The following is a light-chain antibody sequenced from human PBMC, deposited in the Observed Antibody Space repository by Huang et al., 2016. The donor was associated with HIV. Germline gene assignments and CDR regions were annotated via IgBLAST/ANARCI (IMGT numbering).Light chain of an antibody. CDR3: QQYNNWPPYD. V-gene: IGKV3-15*01. Sequence: DMVMTQSPGTRSVSPGDRATLPCRASQSVKKNLAWYQQKPGQAPRLLISGVSTRETDVPARFSGNGSETEFTLTITSVQSEDSAVYYCQQYNNWPPYDFGQGTKLEIK. CDR2: GVS. CDR1: QSVKKN. J-gene: IGKJ2*01.